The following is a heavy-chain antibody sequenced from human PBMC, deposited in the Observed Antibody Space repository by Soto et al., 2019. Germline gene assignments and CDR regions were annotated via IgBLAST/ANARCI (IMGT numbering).Heavy chain of an antibody. CDR3: ARAERHSTSWYAMDV. Sequence: QAQLVQSGAEVKKPGASVKVSCKASGYIFSTYGITWVRQAPGQGLEWMGWISGCNGNTDDGQKLQGRVSMTIETSTSTAYMELRSLRADDTAVYYCARAERHSTSWYAMDVWGQGTTVIVSS. J-gene: IGHJ6*02. V-gene: IGHV1-18*01. CDR2: ISGCNGNT. D-gene: IGHD2-2*01. CDR1: GYIFSTYG.